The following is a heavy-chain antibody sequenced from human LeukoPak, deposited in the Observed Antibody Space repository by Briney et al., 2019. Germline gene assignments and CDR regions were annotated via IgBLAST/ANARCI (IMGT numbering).Heavy chain of an antibody. Sequence: TLSLTCTVSGGSISSGGYYWSWIRQHPGKGLEWIGYTYYSGNTYYNPSLKSRVTISVDTSKNQFSLKLSSVTAADTAVYYCVRVESAMIYFDYWGQGTLVSVSS. CDR2: TYYSGNT. V-gene: IGHV4-31*03. CDR1: GGSISSGGYY. J-gene: IGHJ4*02. D-gene: IGHD5-18*01. CDR3: VRVESAMIYFDY.